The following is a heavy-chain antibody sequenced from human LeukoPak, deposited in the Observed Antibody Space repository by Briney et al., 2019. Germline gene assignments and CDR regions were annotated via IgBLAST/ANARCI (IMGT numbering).Heavy chain of an antibody. CDR2: IYSGGST. CDR1: GFTFSTYS. V-gene: IGHV3-66*01. CDR3: AAITMVRGWVFDY. J-gene: IGHJ4*02. Sequence: PGGSLRLSCAASGFTFSTYSMNWVRQAPGKGLEWVSVIYSGGSTYYADSVKGRFTISRDNSKNTLYLQMNSLRAEDTAVYYCAAITMVRGWVFDYWGQGTLVTVSS. D-gene: IGHD3-10*01.